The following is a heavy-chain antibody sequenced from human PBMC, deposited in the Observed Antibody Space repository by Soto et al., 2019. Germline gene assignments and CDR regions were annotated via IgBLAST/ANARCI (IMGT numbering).Heavy chain of an antibody. CDR1: GFTFSSCA. V-gene: IGHV3-23*01. D-gene: IGHD6-19*01. Sequence: GGSLRLSCAASGFTFSSCAMSWVRQAPGKGLEWVSAISGSGGSTYYADSVKGRFTISRDNSKNTLYLQMNSLRAEDTAVYYCAKDPAPGIAVALGAFDIWGQGTMVTVSS. CDR3: AKDPAPGIAVALGAFDI. CDR2: ISGSGGST. J-gene: IGHJ3*02.